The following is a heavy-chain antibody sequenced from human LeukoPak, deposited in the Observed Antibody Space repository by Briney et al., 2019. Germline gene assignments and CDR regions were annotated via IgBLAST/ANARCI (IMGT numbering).Heavy chain of an antibody. CDR3: TTGGNVLVSDTRAFDI. D-gene: IGHD2-15*01. CDR1: GFTFSSYG. CDR2: IWYDGSNK. V-gene: IGHV3-33*01. Sequence: GGSLRLSCAASGFTFSSYGMHWVRQAPGKGLEWVAVIWYDGSNKYYADSVKGRFTISRDDSKDTLYLQMNSLKTEDTAVYYCTTGGNVLVSDTRAFDIWGQGTLVTVSS. J-gene: IGHJ3*02.